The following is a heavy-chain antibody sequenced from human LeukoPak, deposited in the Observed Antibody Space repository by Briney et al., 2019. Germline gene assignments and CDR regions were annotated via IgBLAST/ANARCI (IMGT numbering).Heavy chain of an antibody. J-gene: IGHJ3*02. CDR3: ASDNYDGAFDI. CDR2: LYSGAST. D-gene: IGHD3-22*01. Sequence: GGSLRLSCAASGFTVSSNYMSWVRQAPGKGLEWVSVLYSGASTYYADSVKGRFTISRDNSKNTLYLQMNSLRAEDTVVYYCASDNYDGAFDIWGQGTTVTVSS. V-gene: IGHV3-53*01. CDR1: GFTVSSNY.